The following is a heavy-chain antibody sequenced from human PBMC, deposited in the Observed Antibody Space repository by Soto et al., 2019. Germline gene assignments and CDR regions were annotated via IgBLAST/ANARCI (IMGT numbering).Heavy chain of an antibody. CDR2: ISAHNGNT. CDR3: ARGRYGDY. J-gene: IGHJ4*02. Sequence: QVHLVQSGAEVKKPGASVKVSCKGSGYAFTTYGITWLRQAPGQGLEWMGWISAHNGNTNYAQKLQGRVTVTRDTSTSTAYMELRGLRSDDTAVYYCARGRYGDYWGQGALVTVSS. D-gene: IGHD1-1*01. CDR1: GYAFTTYG. V-gene: IGHV1-18*01.